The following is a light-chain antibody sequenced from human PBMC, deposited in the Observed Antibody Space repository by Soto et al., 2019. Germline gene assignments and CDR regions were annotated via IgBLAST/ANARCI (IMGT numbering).Light chain of an antibody. CDR3: QQSYSTPWT. J-gene: IGKJ1*01. V-gene: IGKV1-39*01. CDR2: GAS. CDR1: LTISSY. Sequence: DIQMTQSPSTLSASVGDRVTITCRASLTISSYLNWYQQKPGTAPKLLIYGASSLERGVPSRFSGSGSRTQFTLTISSLQPEDFATYYCQQSYSTPWTFGQGTRVEIK.